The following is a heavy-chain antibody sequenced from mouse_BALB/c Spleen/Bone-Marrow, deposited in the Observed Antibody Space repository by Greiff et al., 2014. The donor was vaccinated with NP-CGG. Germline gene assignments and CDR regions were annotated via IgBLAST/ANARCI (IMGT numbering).Heavy chain of an antibody. CDR3: ARYATATYWFVC. CDR2: INPSNGRT. Sequence: QVQLQQSGAELVKPGASVRLSCKASGYAFTSYWMHWVKQRPGQGLEWIGEINPSNGRTNYNEKFKSKATLTVDKSSSTAYMQLSSLTSEDSAVYYCARYATATYWFVCWGQGTLVTVSA. CDR1: GYAFTSYW. D-gene: IGHD1-2*01. V-gene: IGHV1S81*02. J-gene: IGHJ3*01.